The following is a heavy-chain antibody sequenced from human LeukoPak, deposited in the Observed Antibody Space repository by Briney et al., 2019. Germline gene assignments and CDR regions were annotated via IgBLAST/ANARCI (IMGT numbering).Heavy chain of an antibody. D-gene: IGHD2-8*01. J-gene: IGHJ6*02. Sequence: SVKVSCKASGGTFSSYAISCVRQAPGQGLEWMVRIIPILGIANYAQKFQGRVTITADKSTSTAYMELSSLRSEDTAVYYCARDGAYCTNGVCYDLNYYGMDVWGQGTTVTVSS. CDR1: GGTFSSYA. CDR2: IIPILGIA. CDR3: ARDGAYCTNGVCYDLNYYGMDV. V-gene: IGHV1-69*04.